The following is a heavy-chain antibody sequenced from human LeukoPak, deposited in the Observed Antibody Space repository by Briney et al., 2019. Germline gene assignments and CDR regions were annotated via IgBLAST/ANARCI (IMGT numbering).Heavy chain of an antibody. D-gene: IGHD4-17*01. CDR1: GGSISSGGYY. Sequence: SQTLSLTCTVSGGSISSGGYYWSWIRQHPGKGLEWIGYIYHSGSTYYNPSLKSRVTISVDTSKNQFSLKLSSVTAADTAVYYCARYTVTTGYFDYWGQGTLVTVSS. J-gene: IGHJ4*02. V-gene: IGHV4-31*03. CDR2: IYHSGST. CDR3: ARYTVTTGYFDY.